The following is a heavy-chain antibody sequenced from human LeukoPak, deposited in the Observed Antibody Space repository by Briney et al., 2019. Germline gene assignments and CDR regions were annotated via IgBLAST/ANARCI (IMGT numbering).Heavy chain of an antibody. CDR2: IIPIFGTA. Sequence: ASVKVSCKASGGTFSNYAISWVRQAPGQGLEWMGGIIPIFGTAKYAQKFQGRVTITADEFTSTAYMELSSLRSEDTAVYYCARDGRQQLANWFDPWGQGTLVTVSS. D-gene: IGHD6-13*01. CDR3: ARDGRQQLANWFDP. CDR1: GGTFSNYA. J-gene: IGHJ5*02. V-gene: IGHV1-69*13.